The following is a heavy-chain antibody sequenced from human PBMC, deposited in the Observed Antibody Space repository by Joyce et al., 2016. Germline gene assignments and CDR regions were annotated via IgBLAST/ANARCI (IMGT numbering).Heavy chain of an antibody. CDR3: AKYIMTSGSSPYAYDV. D-gene: IGHD3-10*01. Sequence: EVQLLESGGGLVQPGGSLRLSCAASGYIFSSYAVSWVRQAPGKGLEWVSGISGGGCSTFYADSVKGRFTISRDNSKNTVYLQMNSLRAEDTAVYYCAKYIMTSGSSPYAYDVWGQGTKVTVSS. CDR2: ISGGGCST. J-gene: IGHJ3*01. CDR1: GYIFSSYA. V-gene: IGHV3-23*01.